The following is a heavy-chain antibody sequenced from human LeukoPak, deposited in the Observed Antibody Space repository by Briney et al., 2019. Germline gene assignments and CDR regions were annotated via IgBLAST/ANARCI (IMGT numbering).Heavy chain of an antibody. CDR2: LSSDGVNK. CDR3: ARDPGTIFDVLNYHFDS. J-gene: IGHJ4*02. CDR1: GFTFSSYP. Sequence: AGGSLTLSCAASGFTFSSYPMHWVRQTPAKGLEWVAILSSDGVNKRNADSVRGRFTISRDNFKNTLYLQMSSMTAEDTAIYYCARDPGTIFDVLNYHFDSWGQGTLVTVSS. V-gene: IGHV3-30-3*01. D-gene: IGHD3-3*01.